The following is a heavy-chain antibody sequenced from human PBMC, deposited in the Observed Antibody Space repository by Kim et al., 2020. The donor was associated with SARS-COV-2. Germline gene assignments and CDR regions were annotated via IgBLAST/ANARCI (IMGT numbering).Heavy chain of an antibody. CDR2: IYNSENT. D-gene: IGHD6-13*01. V-gene: IGHV4-59*11. CDR1: GGSISSHY. Sequence: SETLSLTCSISGGSISSHYWNWIRQPPAKGLEWIGFIYNSENTNYNPSLKSRVTISVDTSKNQFSLKLSSVTAADTAVYYCARGGYTSSWYYFDSWGQGTQVTVSS. CDR3: ARGGYTSSWYYFDS. J-gene: IGHJ4*02.